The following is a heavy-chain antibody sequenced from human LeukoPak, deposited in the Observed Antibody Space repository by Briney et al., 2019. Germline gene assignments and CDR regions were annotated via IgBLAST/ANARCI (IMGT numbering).Heavy chain of an antibody. D-gene: IGHD2-2*01. CDR3: TRSFGCRSTSCYYYYYMDV. CDR2: ISSSGSAM. CDR1: GFTFSDYY. Sequence: GGSLRLSCAASGFTFSDYYMSWIRQAPGKGLEWISYISSSGSAMYYADSVKGRFTISRDNAKNSLYLQMNSLRAEDTAMYFCTRSFGCRSTSCYYYYYMDVWGKGTTVTVSS. J-gene: IGHJ6*03. V-gene: IGHV3-11*01.